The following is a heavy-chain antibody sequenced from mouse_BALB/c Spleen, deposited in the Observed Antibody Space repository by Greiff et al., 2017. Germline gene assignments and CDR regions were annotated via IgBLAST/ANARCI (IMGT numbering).Heavy chain of an antibody. CDR2: INPSTGYT. Sequence: VKLQQSGAELAKPGASVKMSCKASGYTFTSYWMHWVKQRPGQGLEWIGYINPSTGYTEYNQKFKDKATLTADKSSSTAYMQLSSLTSEDSAVYYCARLWLRRTFDYWGQGTTLTVSS. D-gene: IGHD2-2*01. CDR3: ARLWLRRTFDY. CDR1: GYTFTSYW. V-gene: IGHV1-7*01. J-gene: IGHJ2*01.